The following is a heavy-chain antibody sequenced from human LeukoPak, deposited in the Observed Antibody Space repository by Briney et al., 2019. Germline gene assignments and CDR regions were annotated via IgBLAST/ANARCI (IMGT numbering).Heavy chain of an antibody. CDR3: ATPGGYCSGGSCYAIDY. Sequence: GGSLRLSCAASGITVSSNYMSWVRQAPGKGLEWVSVIYSGGSTFYADSVKGRFTISRDNSKNTGDLQMNSLRAEDAAVYYCATPGGYCSGGSCYAIDYWGQGTLVTVSS. D-gene: IGHD2-15*01. V-gene: IGHV3-53*01. CDR2: IYSGGST. J-gene: IGHJ4*02. CDR1: GITVSSNY.